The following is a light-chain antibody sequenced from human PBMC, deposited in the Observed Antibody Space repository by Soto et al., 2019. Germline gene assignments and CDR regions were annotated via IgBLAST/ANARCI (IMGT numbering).Light chain of an antibody. V-gene: IGKV1-9*01. J-gene: IGKJ4*01. CDR2: AAS. CDR1: QGISSY. Sequence: DIQLTQSPSFLSASVGDRVTITCRASQGISSYVAWYQQKPGKAPKVLIYAASTLKSGVPSRFSGSGSGTEFTLTISSLQPEDFATYHCQQVTNYPLTFGGGTRVEIK. CDR3: QQVTNYPLT.